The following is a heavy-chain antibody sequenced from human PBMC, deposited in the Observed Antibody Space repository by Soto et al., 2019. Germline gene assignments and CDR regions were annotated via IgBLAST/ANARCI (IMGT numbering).Heavy chain of an antibody. D-gene: IGHD3-10*01. J-gene: IGHJ5*02. V-gene: IGHV3-33*01. CDR3: ARDPGIGSLVPNWFDP. CDR2: IYYDGSQK. Sequence: QVQLVESGGGVVQPGRSLRLSCAASGFTFNNYGMHWVRQAPGKGLEWVAIIYYDGSQKYYADSVKGRFTISRDNSNNTLYLYMNSVGAEDTAVYYCARDPGIGSLVPNWFDPWGQGTLVTVSS. CDR1: GFTFNNYG.